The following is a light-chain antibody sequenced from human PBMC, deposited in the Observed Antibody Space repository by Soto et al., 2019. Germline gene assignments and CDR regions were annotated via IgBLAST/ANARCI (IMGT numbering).Light chain of an antibody. CDR1: SSDVGGYNR. CDR2: EDT. Sequence: QSALTQPASVSGSPGQSINISCIGTSSDVGGYNRVSWYQHHPGKAPKLVIYEDTKGPSGVSSRFSGSKSGNTASLTISGLQAEDEADYYCCSHAGGTTWVFGGGTKLTVL. V-gene: IGLV2-23*01. J-gene: IGLJ3*02. CDR3: CSHAGGTTWV.